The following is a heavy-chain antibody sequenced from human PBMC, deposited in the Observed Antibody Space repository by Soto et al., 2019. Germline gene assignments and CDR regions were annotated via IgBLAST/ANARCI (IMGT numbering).Heavy chain of an antibody. D-gene: IGHD5-18*01. CDR3: AAYDPSLLGYSYGY. V-gene: IGHV1-58*01. J-gene: IGHJ4*02. CDR1: GFTFTSSA. CDR2: IVVGSGNT. Sequence: ASVKVSCKASGFTFTSSAVQWVRQARGQRLEWIGWIVVGSGNTNYAQKFQERVTITRDMSTSTAYMELSSLRSEDTAVYYCAAYDPSLLGYSYGYWGQGTLVTVSS.